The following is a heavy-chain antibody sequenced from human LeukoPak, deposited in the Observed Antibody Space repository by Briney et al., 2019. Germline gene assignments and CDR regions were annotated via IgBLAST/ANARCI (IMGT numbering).Heavy chain of an antibody. D-gene: IGHD5-18*01. V-gene: IGHV4-34*01. CDR2: INHSGST. J-gene: IGHJ4*02. Sequence: PSETLSLTCAVYGGSFSGYYWSWLRLPPGKGLEWIGEINHSGSTNYNPSLKSRVTISADTSKNQSSLKLSSVTAADTAVYYCARGRYSYGYFGYWGQGTLVTVSS. CDR3: ARGRYSYGYFGY. CDR1: GGSFSGYY.